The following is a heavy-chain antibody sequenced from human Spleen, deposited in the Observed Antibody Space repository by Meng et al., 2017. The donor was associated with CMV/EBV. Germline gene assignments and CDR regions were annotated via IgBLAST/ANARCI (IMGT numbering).Heavy chain of an antibody. Sequence: GESLKISCAASGFRFSSHAMIWVRQAPGKGLEWVSTISGSGGSTFYADSVKGRFTISRDNSKNTLYLQMNSLRAEDTAVYYCAKDCISTSCYDYWGQGTLVTVSS. CDR1: GFRFSSHA. D-gene: IGHD2-2*01. CDR3: AKDCISTSCYDY. V-gene: IGHV3-23*01. CDR2: ISGSGGST. J-gene: IGHJ4*02.